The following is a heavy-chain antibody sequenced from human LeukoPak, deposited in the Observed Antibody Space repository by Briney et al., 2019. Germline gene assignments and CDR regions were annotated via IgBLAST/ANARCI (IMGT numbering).Heavy chain of an antibody. Sequence: GRFLRLSCAASRFTFSSYAMHWVRQAPGKGLECVALISYDGSYEYYADSVKGRFTISRDNSKNTLYLQMNSLRTEDTAVYYCAKIADGGYSEGPRPEADYWGQGTPVTVSS. CDR3: AKIADGGYSEGPRPEADY. CDR2: ISYDGSYE. D-gene: IGHD5-18*01. CDR1: RFTFSSYA. V-gene: IGHV3-30*18. J-gene: IGHJ4*02.